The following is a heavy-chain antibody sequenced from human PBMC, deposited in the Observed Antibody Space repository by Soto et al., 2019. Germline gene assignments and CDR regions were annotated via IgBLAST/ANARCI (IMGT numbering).Heavy chain of an antibody. CDR1: GGSFSGYY. V-gene: IGHV4-34*01. CDR2: INHSGST. J-gene: IGHJ4*02. Sequence: SETLSLTCAVYGGSFSGYYWSWIRQPPGKGLEWIGEINHSGSTNYNPSLKSRVTISVDTSKNQFSLKLSSVTAADTAVYYCARVQLYGDLPYYFDDWGQGTLVTVSS. D-gene: IGHD4-17*01. CDR3: ARVQLYGDLPYYFDD.